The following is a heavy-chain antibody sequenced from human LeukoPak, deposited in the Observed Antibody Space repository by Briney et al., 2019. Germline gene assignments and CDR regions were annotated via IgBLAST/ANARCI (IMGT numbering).Heavy chain of an antibody. D-gene: IGHD2-21*01. CDR1: GYSFTSYW. CDR2: IYPGDSDT. CDR3: ARRYRNLFHEYFDY. Sequence: GESLKMSCKGSGYSFTSYWIGWVRQMPGRGLEWMGIIYPGDSDTRYSPSFQGQVTISADKSISTAYLQWSSLKATDTAMYYCARRYRNLFHEYFDYWGQGTLVTVSS. V-gene: IGHV5-51*01. J-gene: IGHJ4*02.